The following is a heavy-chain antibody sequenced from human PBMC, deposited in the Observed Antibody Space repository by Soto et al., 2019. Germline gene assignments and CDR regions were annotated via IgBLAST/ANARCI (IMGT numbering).Heavy chain of an antibody. J-gene: IGHJ4*02. V-gene: IGHV3-33*01. CDR3: ARDGLKRVATMIVVEGPPGFDY. CDR1: GFTFSSYG. Sequence: QVQLVESGGGVVQPGRSLRLSCAASGFTFSSYGMHWVRQAPGKGLEWVAVIWYDGSNKYYADSVKGRFTISRDNSKSTLYLQMDSLRAEETAVYYCARDGLKRVATMIVVEGPPGFDYWGQGTLVTVSS. CDR2: IWYDGSNK. D-gene: IGHD3-22*01.